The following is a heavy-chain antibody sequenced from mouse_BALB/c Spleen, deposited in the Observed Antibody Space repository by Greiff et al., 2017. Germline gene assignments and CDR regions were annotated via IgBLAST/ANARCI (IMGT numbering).Heavy chain of an antibody. J-gene: IGHJ2*01. CDR2: VNPYNGGT. D-gene: IGHD1-2*01. Sequence: EVQLQQSGPELVKPGASVKMSCKASGYTFTDYYMDWVKQSHGESFEWIGRVNPYNGGTSYNQKFKGKATLTVDKSSSTAYMELNSLTSEDSAVYYCARSGRHYFDYWGQGTTLTVSS. V-gene: IGHV1-19*01. CDR3: ARSGRHYFDY. CDR1: GYTFTDYY.